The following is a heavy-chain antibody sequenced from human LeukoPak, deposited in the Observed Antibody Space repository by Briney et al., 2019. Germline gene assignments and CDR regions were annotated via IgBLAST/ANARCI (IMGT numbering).Heavy chain of an antibody. V-gene: IGHV4-34*01. CDR1: GGSFSGYY. D-gene: IGHD4-17*01. CDR2: INHSGST. Sequence: SETLSLTCAVYGGSFSGYYWSWIRQPPGKGLEWIGEINHSGSTNYNPSLKSRVTISVDTSKNQFSLKLSSVTAADTAVYYCARAGRNDYGDFFDYWGQGTLVTVSS. J-gene: IGHJ4*02. CDR3: ARAGRNDYGDFFDY.